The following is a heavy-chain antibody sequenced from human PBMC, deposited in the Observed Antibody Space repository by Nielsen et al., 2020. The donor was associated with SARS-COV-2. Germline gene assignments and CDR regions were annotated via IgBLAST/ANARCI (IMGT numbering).Heavy chain of an antibody. Sequence: GESLKISCAASGFTVSSNYMSWVRQAPGKGLEWVSAISGSGGSTYYADSVKGRFTISRDNSKNTLYLQMNSLRAEDTAVYYCAKSPQNRYYDSSGYWDYWGQGTLVTVSS. CDR3: AKSPQNRYYDSSGYWDY. CDR1: GFTVSSNY. J-gene: IGHJ4*02. D-gene: IGHD3-22*01. CDR2: ISGSGGST. V-gene: IGHV3-23*01.